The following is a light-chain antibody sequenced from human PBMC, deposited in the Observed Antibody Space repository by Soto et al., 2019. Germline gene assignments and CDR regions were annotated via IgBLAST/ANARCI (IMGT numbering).Light chain of an antibody. J-gene: IGLJ2*01. V-gene: IGLV1-44*01. Sequence: QSVRTQPPSASGPPGQRVTISCSGRASNIGSNFVSWYQVVPGTAPKLLIYTNSHRPSGVPDRFSGSRSGTSASLDISGLQSDDEADYFCATWDDNVKGPVFGGGTKVTVL. CDR3: ATWDDNVKGPV. CDR2: TNS. CDR1: ASNIGSNF.